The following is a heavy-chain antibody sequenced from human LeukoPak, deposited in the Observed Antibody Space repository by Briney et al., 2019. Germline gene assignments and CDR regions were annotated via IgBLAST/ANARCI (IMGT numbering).Heavy chain of an antibody. CDR1: GGSFSGYY. CDR3: ARGGEGYHFGSASQDY. CDR2: INYSGST. J-gene: IGHJ4*02. Sequence: PSETLSLTCTVYGGSFSGYYWSWIRQPPGKGLEWIGEINYSGSTNYNPSLKSRVTISVDTSRNQFSLKLSSVTAADTAIYYCARGGEGYHFGSASQDYWGQGTLVTASS. V-gene: IGHV4-34*01. D-gene: IGHD3-10*01.